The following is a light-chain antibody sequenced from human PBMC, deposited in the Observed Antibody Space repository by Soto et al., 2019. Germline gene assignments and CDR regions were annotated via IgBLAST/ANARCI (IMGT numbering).Light chain of an antibody. CDR1: QSVSSY. J-gene: IGKJ5*01. CDR2: DAS. CDR3: QQRSN. Sequence: EIVLTQSPATLCLSPGERATLSCRASQSVSSYLAWYQQKPGQAPRLLIYDASNRATGIPARFSGSGSGTDFTLTISSLEPEDFAVYYCQQRSNFGQGTRLEIK. V-gene: IGKV3-11*01.